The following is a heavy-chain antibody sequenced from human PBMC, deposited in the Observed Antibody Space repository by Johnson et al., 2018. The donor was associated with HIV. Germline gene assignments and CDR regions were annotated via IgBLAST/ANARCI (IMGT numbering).Heavy chain of an antibody. CDR1: RFTFSDYY. CDR2: ISSSGGTI. CDR3: ARVGTVRDAFDI. V-gene: IGHV3-11*04. D-gene: IGHD7-27*01. J-gene: IGHJ3*02. Sequence: QVQLVESGGGLVKPGGSLRLSCAASRFTFSDYYMSWIRQTPGKGLEWVAYISSSGGTIYYADSVKGRFSISRDNSKNTLYLQMNSLRAEDTAVYYCARVGTVRDAFDIWGRGTRVTVSS.